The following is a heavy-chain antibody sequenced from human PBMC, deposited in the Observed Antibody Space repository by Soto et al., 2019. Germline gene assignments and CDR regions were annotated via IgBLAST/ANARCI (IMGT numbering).Heavy chain of an antibody. Sequence: SETLSLTCSVSGDSVSSGDYYWSWIRQPPGKGLEWIGHVYFSGSTNYIPSLKSRLTMSVDTAKNQFSLKLSSVTAADTAVYYCAREPGITMSLYDAFDIWGQGTMVTV. D-gene: IGHD3-10*02. CDR3: AREPGITMSLYDAFDI. J-gene: IGHJ3*02. V-gene: IGHV4-61*08. CDR1: GDSVSSGDYY. CDR2: VYFSGST.